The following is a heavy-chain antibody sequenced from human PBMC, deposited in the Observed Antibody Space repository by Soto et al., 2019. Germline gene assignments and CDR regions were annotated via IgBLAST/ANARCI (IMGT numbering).Heavy chain of an antibody. Sequence: QVQLQQWGAGLLKPSETLSLNCAVTGGSLNGYYWSWTRQPPGTELEWIGEVKDGGHTNYSPSLSGRVTISSDTSNNQFSLRLNSVTAADTGVYYCARGQEGVVATHWDQGSLVTVSS. CDR3: ARGQEGVVATH. J-gene: IGHJ4*02. V-gene: IGHV4-34*01. D-gene: IGHD5-12*01. CDR2: VKDGGHT. CDR1: GGSLNGYY.